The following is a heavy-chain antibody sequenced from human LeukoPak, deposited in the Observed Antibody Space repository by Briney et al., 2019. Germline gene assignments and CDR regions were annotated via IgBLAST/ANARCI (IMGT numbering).Heavy chain of an antibody. CDR2: IIPIFGTA. D-gene: IGHD5-24*01. CDR1: GGTFSSYA. J-gene: IGHJ4*02. V-gene: IGHV1-69*13. CDR3: ARVPGDGSNFDY. Sequence: GASVKVSCKASGGTFSSYAISWVRQAPGQGLEWMGGIIPIFGTANYAQKFQGRVTITADESTSTAYMELSSLRSEDTAVYYCARVPGDGSNFDYWGQGTLVTVSS.